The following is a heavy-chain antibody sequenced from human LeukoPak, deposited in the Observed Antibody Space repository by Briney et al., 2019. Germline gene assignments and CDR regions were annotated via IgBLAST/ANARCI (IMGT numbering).Heavy chain of an antibody. CDR2: ISSSSSTI. Sequence: GGSLRLSCAASGFTFSSYSMNWVRQAPGKGLEWVSYISSSSSTIYYADSVKGRFTISRDNAKNSLYLQMNSLRTEDTALYYCAKGGIAADLYFDYWGQGTLVTVSS. D-gene: IGHD6-13*01. J-gene: IGHJ4*02. V-gene: IGHV3-48*01. CDR3: AKGGIAADLYFDY. CDR1: GFTFSSYS.